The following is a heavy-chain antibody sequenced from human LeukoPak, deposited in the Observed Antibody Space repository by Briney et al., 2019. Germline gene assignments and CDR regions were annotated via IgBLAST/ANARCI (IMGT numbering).Heavy chain of an antibody. CDR2: INPSGGST. Sequence: GASVKVSCKASGYTFTGYYMHWVRQAPGQGLEWMGIINPSGGSTSYAQKFQGRVTMTRDTSTSTVYMELSSLRSEDTAVFYCARDPPNCSTTRCYGSVAFDIWGQGTMVTVSS. V-gene: IGHV1-46*01. CDR3: ARDPPNCSTTRCYGSVAFDI. D-gene: IGHD2-2*01. J-gene: IGHJ3*02. CDR1: GYTFTGYY.